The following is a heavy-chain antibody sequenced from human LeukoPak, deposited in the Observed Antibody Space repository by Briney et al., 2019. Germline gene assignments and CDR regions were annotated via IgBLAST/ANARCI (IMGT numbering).Heavy chain of an antibody. Sequence: PSQTLSLTCAVSGGSISSGGYSWSWIRQPPGKGLEWIGYIYHSGSPYYNPSLKSRVTISVDRSKNQFSLKLSSVTAADTAVYYCARVGMDSRAFDIWGQGTMVTVSS. J-gene: IGHJ3*02. V-gene: IGHV4-30-2*01. D-gene: IGHD2-2*03. CDR3: ARVGMDSRAFDI. CDR1: GGSISSGGYS. CDR2: IYHSGSP.